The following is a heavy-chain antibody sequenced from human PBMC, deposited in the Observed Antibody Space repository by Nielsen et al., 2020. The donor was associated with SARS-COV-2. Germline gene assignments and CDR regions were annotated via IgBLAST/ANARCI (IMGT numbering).Heavy chain of an antibody. CDR3: ATVDS. CDR2: IYPGDSDT. D-gene: IGHD6-19*01. V-gene: IGHV5-51*01. CDR1: GYSFTSYW. Sequence: SCKGSGYSFTSYWIGWVRQMPGKGLEWMGMIYPGDSDTTYGPPFQGQVTISADRSINTAYLRWSSLKASDNAMYYCATVDSWGQGTLVTVSS. J-gene: IGHJ4*02.